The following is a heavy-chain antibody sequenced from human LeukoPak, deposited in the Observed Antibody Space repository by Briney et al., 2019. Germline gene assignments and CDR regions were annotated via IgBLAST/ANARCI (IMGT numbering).Heavy chain of an antibody. CDR3: AKDANYLDSSGYFIPFDY. CDR1: GFTFSRFA. Sequence: PGGSLRLSCSASGFTFSRFAMTWVRHLPGKGLEWVSTISGNGLQTFYAGSVKGRFSVSRDNSVNIVYLQMDSLRADDSALYSCAKDANYLDSSGYFIPFDYWGPGTLVTVAS. D-gene: IGHD3-22*01. V-gene: IGHV3-23*01. CDR2: ISGNGLQT. J-gene: IGHJ4*02.